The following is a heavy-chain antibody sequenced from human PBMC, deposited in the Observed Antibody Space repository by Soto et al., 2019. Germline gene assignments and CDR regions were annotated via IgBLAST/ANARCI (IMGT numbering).Heavy chain of an antibody. Sequence: SETLSLTCAVYGGSFSGYYWSWIRQPPGKGLEWIGEINHSGSTNYNPSLKSRVTISVDTSKNQFSLKLGSVTAADTAVYYCARGLVTILGYGDYVVYYYYYYMDVWGKGTTVTVSS. V-gene: IGHV4-34*01. CDR2: INHSGST. D-gene: IGHD4-17*01. CDR1: GGSFSGYY. CDR3: ARGLVTILGYGDYVVYYYYYYMDV. J-gene: IGHJ6*03.